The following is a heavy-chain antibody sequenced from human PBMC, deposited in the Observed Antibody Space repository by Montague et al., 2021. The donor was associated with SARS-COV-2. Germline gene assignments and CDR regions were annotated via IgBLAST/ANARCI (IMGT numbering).Heavy chain of an antibody. CDR2: VYYTGGT. D-gene: IGHD2-2*01. V-gene: IGHV4-39*01. J-gene: IGHJ4*02. CDR3: ARLRTGCYVFDY. CDR1: GGSISSNSYY. Sequence: SETLSLTCTVSGGSISSNSYYWGWIRQPPGKGLEWIGSVYYTGGTYYSPSLQSRLIISVDTSKNQFSLRLSSVTVTDTAVYSCARLRTGCYVFDYWGQGTLVTVSS.